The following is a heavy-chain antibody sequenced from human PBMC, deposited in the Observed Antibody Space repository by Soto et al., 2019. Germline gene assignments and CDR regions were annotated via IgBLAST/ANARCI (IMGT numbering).Heavy chain of an antibody. Sequence: QVQLVESGGGVVQPGRSLRLSCAASGFTFSSYVMHWVRQAPGKGLEWVAVISYDGNNKYYADSVKGRFTISRDNSKXTXXXQXXRLRAEDTAVYYCARAGCDGGSCYTLVGLRYGMDVWGQGTTVTVSS. D-gene: IGHD2-15*01. V-gene: IGHV3-30-3*01. J-gene: IGHJ6*02. CDR2: ISYDGNNK. CDR3: ARAGCDGGSCYTLVGLRYGMDV. CDR1: GFTFSSYV.